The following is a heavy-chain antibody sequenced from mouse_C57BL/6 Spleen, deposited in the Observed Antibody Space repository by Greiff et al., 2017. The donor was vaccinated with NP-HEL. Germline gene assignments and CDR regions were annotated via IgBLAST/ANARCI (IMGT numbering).Heavy chain of an antibody. CDR3: ARSNWDDGYAMDY. D-gene: IGHD4-1*02. V-gene: IGHV1-26*01. Sequence: EVQLQQSGPELVKPGASVKISCKASGYTFTDYYMNWVKQSHGKSLEWIGDINPNNGGTSYNQKFKGKATLTVDKSSSTAYMELRSLTSEDSAVYYCARSNWDDGYAMDYWGQGTSVTVSS. J-gene: IGHJ4*01. CDR1: GYTFTDYY. CDR2: INPNNGGT.